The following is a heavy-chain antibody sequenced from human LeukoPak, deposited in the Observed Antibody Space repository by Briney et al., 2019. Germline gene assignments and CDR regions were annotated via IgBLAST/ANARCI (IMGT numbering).Heavy chain of an antibody. Sequence: GGSLRLSCAASGFTFSSYAMSWVRQAPGKGLEWVSAISGSGGSTYYADSVKGRFTISRDNSKNTLYLQMNSLRAEDTAVYYCAKGYYYGSGSYYNRLPYFDYWGQGTLVTVSS. D-gene: IGHD3-10*01. CDR1: GFTFSSYA. CDR2: ISGSGGST. J-gene: IGHJ4*02. V-gene: IGHV3-23*01. CDR3: AKGYYYGSGSYYNRLPYFDY.